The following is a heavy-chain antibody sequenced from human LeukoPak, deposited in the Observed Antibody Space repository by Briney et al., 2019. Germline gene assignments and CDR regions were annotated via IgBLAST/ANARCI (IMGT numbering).Heavy chain of an antibody. V-gene: IGHV3-48*03. CDR3: AELGITMIGGV. CDR1: GFNLSSYE. D-gene: IGHD3-10*02. J-gene: IGHJ6*04. Sequence: PGGSLRLSCAASGFNLSSYEMNWVRQAPGKGLEWVSYISSSGSAIYYAGSVKGRCTISRDNAKNSLYLQMNSLRAEDTAVYYCAELGITMIGGVWGKGTTVTISS. CDR2: ISSSGSAI.